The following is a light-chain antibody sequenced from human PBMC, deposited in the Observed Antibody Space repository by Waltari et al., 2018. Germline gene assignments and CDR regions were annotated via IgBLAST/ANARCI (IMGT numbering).Light chain of an antibody. CDR2: GAS. Sequence: EIVVTQSPATLSVSPGERATLSCRASQSISINLAWYQQKPGQTPRLLIYGASTRATGIPARFSGSGSGTEFTLTINSLQSEDFAVYYCQHYHNWPKTFGQGTQVDIK. CDR3: QHYHNWPKT. J-gene: IGKJ1*01. CDR1: QSISIN. V-gene: IGKV3-15*01.